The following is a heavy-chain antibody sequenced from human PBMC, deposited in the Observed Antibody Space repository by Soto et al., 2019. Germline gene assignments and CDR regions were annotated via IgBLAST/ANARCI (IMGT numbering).Heavy chain of an antibody. CDR3: ASNEGYDSSGYYRPPGN. CDR2: IYYSGST. J-gene: IGHJ4*02. V-gene: IGHV4-59*01. CDR1: GGSLSSYY. Sequence: PSETLSLTCTVSGGSLSSYYWSWIRQPPGKGLEWIGYIYYSGSTNYNPSLKSRVTISVDTSKNQFSLKLSSVTAADTAVYYCASNEGYDSSGYYRPPGNWGQGTLVTVSS. D-gene: IGHD3-22*01.